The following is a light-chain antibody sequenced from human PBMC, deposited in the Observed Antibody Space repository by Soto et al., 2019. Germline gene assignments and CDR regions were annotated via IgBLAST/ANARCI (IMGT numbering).Light chain of an antibody. CDR1: QSVSSR. V-gene: IGKV3D-20*01. CDR3: QQYGSSPWT. J-gene: IGKJ1*01. CDR2: DAS. Sequence: EIVMTQSPATLSVSPGERATLSCGATQSVSSRLAWYQQKPGQAPRVLIYDASTRATGIPDRFSGSGSGTDFTLTISRLEPEDFAVYYCQQYGSSPWTFGQGTKVDIK.